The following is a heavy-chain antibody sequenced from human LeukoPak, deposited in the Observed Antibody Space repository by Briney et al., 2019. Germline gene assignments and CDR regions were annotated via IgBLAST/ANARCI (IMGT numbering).Heavy chain of an antibody. D-gene: IGHD1-26*01. V-gene: IGHV3-30-3*01. Sequence: GRSLRLSCAASGFTFSSYAMHWVRQAPGKGLEWVAVISYDGSNKYYADSVKGRFTISRDNSKNSLYLQMNSLRAEDTAVYYCASVTGSYYDYWGQGTLVTVSS. CDR1: GFTFSSYA. CDR3: ASVTGSYYDY. CDR2: ISYDGSNK. J-gene: IGHJ4*02.